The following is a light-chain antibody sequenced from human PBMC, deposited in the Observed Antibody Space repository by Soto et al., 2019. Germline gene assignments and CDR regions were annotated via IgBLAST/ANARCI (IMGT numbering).Light chain of an antibody. Sequence: DIQMTQSPSSLSASVGDRVTITCRASQSISSYLNWYQQKPGKAPKLLIYAASSLQSGVPSRFSGSGSGTDFTLTISSLQPEDFATYYCQQSYNNPTYTFGQGTTVDIX. CDR2: AAS. CDR3: QQSYNNPTYT. J-gene: IGKJ2*01. CDR1: QSISSY. V-gene: IGKV1-39*01.